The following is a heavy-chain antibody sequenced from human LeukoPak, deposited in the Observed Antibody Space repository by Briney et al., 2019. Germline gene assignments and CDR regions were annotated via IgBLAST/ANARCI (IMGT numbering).Heavy chain of an antibody. CDR2: IYPGDSRT. J-gene: IGHJ4*02. CDR3: ARSRGYSVYFDY. D-gene: IGHD5/OR15-5a*01. V-gene: IGHV5-51*01. Sequence: GESLKISFKGSGXTFATYCIGWVRQMPGKGREWMRIIYPGDSRTTYSPSFQGQVTISADKSIRTAYLQWNSLKASDTAMYYCARSRGYSVYFDYWGQGTLVTVSS. CDR1: GXTFATYC.